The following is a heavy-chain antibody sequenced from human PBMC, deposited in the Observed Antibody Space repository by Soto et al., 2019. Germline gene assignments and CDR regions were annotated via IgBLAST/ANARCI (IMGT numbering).Heavy chain of an antibody. CDR2: IYYSGST. D-gene: IGHD3-10*01. J-gene: IGHJ4*02. CDR3: ARHWYGSGTHYPFDS. CDR1: DGSIGSYY. Sequence: SETLSLTCTVADGSIGSYYCSWIRQPPGKGLEWIGYIYYSGSTDHNPSLKSRVTISVDTSKNQFSLKLSSVTAADTAVYFCARHWYGSGTHYPFDSWGQGTLVAVSS. V-gene: IGHV4-59*08.